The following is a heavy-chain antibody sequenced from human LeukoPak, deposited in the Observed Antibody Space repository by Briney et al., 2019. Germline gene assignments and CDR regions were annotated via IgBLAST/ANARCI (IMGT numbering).Heavy chain of an antibody. J-gene: IGHJ6*04. V-gene: IGHV3-30*04. CDR1: GFTFSTYA. D-gene: IGHD1-26*01. CDR2: ISYDGSNK. Sequence: GGSLRLSCAASGFTFSTYAMHWVRQAPGKGLERVGVISYDGSNKYYADSVRGRFTISRDNSKNTLYLQMNSLRAEDTAVYYCARDKAREYYYYGMDVWGKGTTVTVSS. CDR3: ARDKAREYYYYGMDV.